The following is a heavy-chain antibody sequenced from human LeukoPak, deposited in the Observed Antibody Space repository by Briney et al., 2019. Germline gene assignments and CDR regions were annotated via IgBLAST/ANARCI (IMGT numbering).Heavy chain of an antibody. CDR1: GFTFSTYW. J-gene: IGHJ4*02. D-gene: IGHD5-18*01. Sequence: GGSLRLSCAASGFTFSTYWMHWVRQAPGKGLVWVSRIKSDGGTNYADSVKGRFTISRDNSKNTVSLQMNNLRVEDTAIYYCAKNVMVKRYIDYWGQGTPVTVSS. CDR2: IKSDGGT. V-gene: IGHV3-74*01. CDR3: AKNVMVKRYIDY.